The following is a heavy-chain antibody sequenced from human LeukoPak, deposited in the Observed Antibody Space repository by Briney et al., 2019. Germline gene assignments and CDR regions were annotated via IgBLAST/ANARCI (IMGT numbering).Heavy chain of an antibody. CDR2: ISSSTSYI. Sequence: GGSLRLSCAASGFTFSSYSMNWVRQAPGKGLEWVSSISSSTSYIYYADPVKGRFTISRDNAKNSLYLQMNSLRAEDTAVYYCARDLSYYYDSSGQYYFDYWGQGTLVTVSS. CDR1: GFTFSSYS. D-gene: IGHD3-22*01. J-gene: IGHJ4*02. CDR3: ARDLSYYYDSSGQYYFDY. V-gene: IGHV3-21*01.